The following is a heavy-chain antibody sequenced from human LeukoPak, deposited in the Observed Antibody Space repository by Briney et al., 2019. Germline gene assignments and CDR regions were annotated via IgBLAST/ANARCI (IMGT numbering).Heavy chain of an antibody. V-gene: IGHV3-23*01. CDR1: GFTFSSYA. CDR3: AFLIAAAGYFDY. J-gene: IGHJ4*02. Sequence: PGGSLRLSCAVSGFTFSSYAMSWVRQAPGKGLEWVSAISGSGGSTYYADSVKGRFTISRDNSKNTLYLQMNSLRAEDTAVYYCAFLIAAAGYFDYWGQGTLVTVSS. D-gene: IGHD6-13*01. CDR2: ISGSGGST.